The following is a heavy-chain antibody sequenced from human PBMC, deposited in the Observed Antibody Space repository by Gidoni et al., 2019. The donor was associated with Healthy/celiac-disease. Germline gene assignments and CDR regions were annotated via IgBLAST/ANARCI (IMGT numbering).Heavy chain of an antibody. CDR1: GFTFSSYS. CDR2: ISSSSSYI. D-gene: IGHD6-19*01. Sequence: EVQLVESGGGLVKPGGSLRLSCAASGFTFSSYSMNWVRQAPGKGLEWVSSISSSSSYIYYADSVKGRFTISRDNAKNSLYLQMNSLRAEDTAVYYCASGTVAGDFDYWGQGTLVTVSS. CDR3: ASGTVAGDFDY. V-gene: IGHV3-21*01. J-gene: IGHJ4*02.